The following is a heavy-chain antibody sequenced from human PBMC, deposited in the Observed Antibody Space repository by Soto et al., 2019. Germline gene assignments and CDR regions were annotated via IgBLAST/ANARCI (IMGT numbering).Heavy chain of an antibody. Sequence: PGGSLRLSCAASGFTFSSYAMSWVRQAPGKGLEWVSAISSSGSSTYYADSVKGRFTISRDNAKNSLYLQMNSLRAEDTAVYYSTLDRKAAARPHYYGMDVWGQGTTVTVSS. CDR2: ISSSGSST. D-gene: IGHD6-13*01. CDR1: GFTFSSYA. V-gene: IGHV3-23*01. J-gene: IGHJ6*02. CDR3: TLDRKAAARPHYYGMDV.